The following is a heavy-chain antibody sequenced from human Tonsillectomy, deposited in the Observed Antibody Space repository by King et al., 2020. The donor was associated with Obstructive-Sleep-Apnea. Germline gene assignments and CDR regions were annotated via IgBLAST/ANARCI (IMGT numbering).Heavy chain of an antibody. J-gene: IGHJ4*02. CDR2: ISYDGSNK. V-gene: IGHV3-30*04. CDR3: AREYPGYFDY. Sequence: VQLVESGGGVVQPGRSLRLSCAASGFTFSSYAMHWVRQAPGKGLEWVAVISYDGSNKYYADSVKGRFTSSRDNSTNTLYLQMNSLRAEDTAVYYCAREYPGYFDYWGQGTLVTVSS. CDR1: GFTFSSYA. D-gene: IGHD2-2*01.